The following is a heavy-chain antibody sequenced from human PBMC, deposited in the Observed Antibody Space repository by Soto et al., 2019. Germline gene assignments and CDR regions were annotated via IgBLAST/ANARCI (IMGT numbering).Heavy chain of an antibody. CDR2: ISYDGNIK. Sequence: QVQLVESGGGVVQPGRSLTLSCAASGFAFSNFGMPWVRQAPGKGLEWVASISYDGNIKYSADSVKGRFTISRDNSKNTLYLQMNSLRSEDTAVYFCARFWGPITAAVDDYWGQGNLVTVSS. CDR3: ARFWGPITAAVDDY. V-gene: IGHV3-30*03. J-gene: IGHJ4*02. CDR1: GFAFSNFG. D-gene: IGHD6-13*01.